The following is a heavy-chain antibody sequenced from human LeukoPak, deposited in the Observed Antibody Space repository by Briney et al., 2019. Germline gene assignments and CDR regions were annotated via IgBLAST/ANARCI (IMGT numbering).Heavy chain of an antibody. CDR2: IKRDGSDN. V-gene: IGHV3-7*01. J-gene: IGHJ4*02. CDR3: ARALYNRGWYPDYFDS. Sequence: GGSLRLSCAASGFTFSDYDIHWVRQAPGKGLEWVANIKRDGSDNYYVGSVEGRFTISRDNAKNSLYLQMSSLRAEDTAIYYCARALYNRGWYPDYFDSWGQGTLVTVSA. CDR1: GFTFSDYD. D-gene: IGHD6-19*01.